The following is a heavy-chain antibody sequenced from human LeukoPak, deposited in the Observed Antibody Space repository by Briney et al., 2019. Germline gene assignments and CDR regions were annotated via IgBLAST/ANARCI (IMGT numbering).Heavy chain of an antibody. D-gene: IGHD6-19*01. CDR3: AKSPIPGIAVTGRYCDY. CDR1: GFTFSSYA. Sequence: GGTLRLSCAASGFTFSSYAMSWVRQAPGKGLEWVSGISGSGGTTYYADSVKGPFTISRDNSKNTLYLQMNSLRAEDTAVYYCAKSPIPGIAVTGRYCDYCGQGTLVTVSS. V-gene: IGHV3-23*01. CDR2: ISGSGGTT. J-gene: IGHJ4*02.